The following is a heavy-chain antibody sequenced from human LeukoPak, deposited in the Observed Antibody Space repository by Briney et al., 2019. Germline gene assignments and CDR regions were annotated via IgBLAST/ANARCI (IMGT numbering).Heavy chain of an antibody. D-gene: IGHD6-13*01. CDR1: GYTLTELS. V-gene: IGHV1-3*01. Sequence: ASVKVSCKVSGYTLTELSMHWVRQAPGQRLEWMGWINAGNGNTKYSQKFQVRVTITRDTSASTAYMELSSLRSEDTAIYYCARSGPDTSSWFDYWGQGTLVTVSS. CDR3: ARSGPDTSSWFDY. J-gene: IGHJ4*02. CDR2: INAGNGNT.